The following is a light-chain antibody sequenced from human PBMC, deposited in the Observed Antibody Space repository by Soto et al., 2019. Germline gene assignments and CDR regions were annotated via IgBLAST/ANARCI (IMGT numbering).Light chain of an antibody. J-gene: IGKJ2*01. CDR1: QTISTY. CDR3: QQSYSTPRT. CDR2: AAS. V-gene: IGKV1-39*01. Sequence: DIRMTQSPSSLSASVGDRVTITCRAGQTISTYLNWYQHKPGKAPKLLIYAASSLQSGVPSRLSGSGSGTDFTLTISSLQPEDFATYYCQQSYSTPRTFGQGTKLEIK.